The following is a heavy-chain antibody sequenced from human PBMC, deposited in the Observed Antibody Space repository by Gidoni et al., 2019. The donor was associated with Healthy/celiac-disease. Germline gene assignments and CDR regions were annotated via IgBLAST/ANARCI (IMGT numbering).Heavy chain of an antibody. J-gene: IGHJ6*02. D-gene: IGHD3-3*01. CDR3: ARGRFLEWPTGVYYYYGMDV. V-gene: IGHV4-34*01. CDR2: INHSGST. Sequence: QVQLQPWGAGLLKPSETLSLTCAVYGGSFSGYYCSWIRQPPGKGLEWIGEINHSGSTNYNPSLKSRVTISVDTSKNQFSLKLSSVTAAYTAVYYCARGRFLEWPTGVYYYYGMDVWGQGTTVTVSS. CDR1: GGSFSGYY.